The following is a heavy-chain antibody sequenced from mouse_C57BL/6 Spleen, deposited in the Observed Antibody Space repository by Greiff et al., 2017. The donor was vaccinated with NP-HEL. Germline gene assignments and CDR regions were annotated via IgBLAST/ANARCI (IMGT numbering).Heavy chain of an antibody. CDR1: GYSITSGYY. CDR2: ISYDGSN. Sequence: EVQLVESGPGLVKPSQSLSLTCSVTGYSITSGYYWNWIRQFPGNKLEWMGYISYDGSNNYNPSLKNRISITRDTSKNQFFLKLNSVTTEDTATYYCARPGILRQYFDVWGTGTTVTVSS. V-gene: IGHV3-6*01. D-gene: IGHD1-2*01. CDR3: ARPGILRQYFDV. J-gene: IGHJ1*03.